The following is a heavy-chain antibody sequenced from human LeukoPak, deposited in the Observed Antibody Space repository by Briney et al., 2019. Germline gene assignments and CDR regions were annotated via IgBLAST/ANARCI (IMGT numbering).Heavy chain of an antibody. CDR2: VSYSGNT. V-gene: IGHV4-39*01. Sequence: SETLSLTCTVSGGSIINSGYYWGWIRQPPGKGLEWIGSVSYSGNTYYNPSLKSRVTISVDTSKNQFSLKLRSVTAADTAMYYCARQGYADFSSRPFDYWGQGTLVTVSS. D-gene: IGHD4-17*01. CDR1: GGSIINSGYY. J-gene: IGHJ4*02. CDR3: ARQGYADFSSRPFDY.